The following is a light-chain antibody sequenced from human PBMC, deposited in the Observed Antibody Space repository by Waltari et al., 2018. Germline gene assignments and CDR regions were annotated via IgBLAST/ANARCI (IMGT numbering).Light chain of an antibody. CDR1: QSLGHSDGMTS. V-gene: IGKV2-30*02. J-gene: IGKJ1*01. Sequence: VMTQSPLSLPVSLGQPPTIPCRSSQSLGHSDGMTSLNCFHQRPGQSPRRLIYKVFNRESGVPDRCSGSGSGTDFTLKMSRVEAEDVGTFYCMQATQGPLTFGQRAKVEIK. CDR3: MQATQGPLT. CDR2: KVF.